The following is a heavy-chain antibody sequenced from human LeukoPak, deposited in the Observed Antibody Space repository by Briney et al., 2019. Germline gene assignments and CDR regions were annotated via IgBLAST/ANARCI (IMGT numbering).Heavy chain of an antibody. CDR3: AREYYYDSSGYSDAFDI. CDR1: GGSISSSSYY. D-gene: IGHD3-22*01. J-gene: IGHJ3*02. Sequence: PSQTLSLTCTVSGGSISSSSYYWSWIRQPAGKGLEWIGRIYTSGSTNYNPSLKSRVTISVDTSKNQFSLKLSSVTAADMAVYYCAREYYYDSSGYSDAFDIWGQGTMVTVSS. CDR2: IYTSGST. V-gene: IGHV4-61*02.